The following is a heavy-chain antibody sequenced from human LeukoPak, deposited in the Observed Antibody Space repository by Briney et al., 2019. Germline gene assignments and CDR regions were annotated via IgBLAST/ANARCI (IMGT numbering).Heavy chain of an antibody. J-gene: IGHJ3*02. D-gene: IGHD3-22*01. V-gene: IGHV4-61*02. Sequence: PSETLSLTCTVSGGSISSGNYYWSWIRQPAGKGLEWIGRGYTSGGTNYNPSLKSRVTISVDTSENQVSLKLSSVAAADTAVYYCARDGSSSAYYYDSFDIWGQGTMVTVSS. CDR1: GGSISSGNYY. CDR2: GYTSGGT. CDR3: ARDGSSSAYYYDSFDI.